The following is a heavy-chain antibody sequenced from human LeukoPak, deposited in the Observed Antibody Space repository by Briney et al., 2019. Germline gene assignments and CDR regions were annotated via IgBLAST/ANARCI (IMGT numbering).Heavy chain of an antibody. CDR3: AKDWGFITMFSD. J-gene: IGHJ4*02. V-gene: IGHV3-23*01. CDR2: IGGSGATT. Sequence: ETLSLTCAVYGGSFSGYYWSWVRQAPGKGLEWVSGIGGSGATTSYADSVKGRFTISRDNSKNTLYLQMNSLRAEDTAIYYCAKDWGFITMFSDWGQGTLVTVYS. CDR1: GGSFSGYY. D-gene: IGHD3-10*02.